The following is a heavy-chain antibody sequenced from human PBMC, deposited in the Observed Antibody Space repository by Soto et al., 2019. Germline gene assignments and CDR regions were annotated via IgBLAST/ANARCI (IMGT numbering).Heavy chain of an antibody. Sequence: TSETMSLTWTVAGGSVSSSSYYWGMVRQPPGKGLEWIGSVYYSGSTYYNPSLESRVTISVDKSKNQFSLKLMSLSAADTAVYYCGRLEGLATISYYFDYWGQGALVTVSS. V-gene: IGHV4-39*01. CDR1: GGSVSSSSYY. D-gene: IGHD3-9*01. J-gene: IGHJ4*02. CDR2: VYYSGST. CDR3: GRLEGLATISYYFDY.